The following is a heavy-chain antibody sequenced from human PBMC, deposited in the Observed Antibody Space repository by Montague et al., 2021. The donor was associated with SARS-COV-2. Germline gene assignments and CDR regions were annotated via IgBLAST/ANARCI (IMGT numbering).Heavy chain of an antibody. CDR2: IIPIFGTA. CDR3: ARGGYSYGYTAYYYYGMDV. CDR1: GGTFSSYA. J-gene: IGHJ6*02. Sequence: SVKVSCKASGGTFSSYAISWVRQAPGQGLEWMGGIIPIFGTANYAQKFQGRVTITADESTSTAYMELSSLRSEDTAVHYCARGGYSYGYTAYYYYGMDVWGQGTTVTVSS. D-gene: IGHD5-18*01. V-gene: IGHV1-69*13.